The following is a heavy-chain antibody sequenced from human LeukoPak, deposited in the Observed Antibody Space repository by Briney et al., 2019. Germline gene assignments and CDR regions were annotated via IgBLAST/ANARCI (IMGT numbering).Heavy chain of an antibody. CDR1: GFTFSSYA. V-gene: IGHV3-23*01. CDR3: AKVHLDEWELPTTYYFDY. Sequence: GGSLRLSCAASGFTFSSYAMSWVRQAPGKGLERVSAISGSGGSTYYADSVKGRFTIFRDNSKNTLYLQMNSLRAEDTAVYYCAKVHLDEWELPTTYYFDYWGQGTLVTVSS. J-gene: IGHJ4*02. D-gene: IGHD1-26*01. CDR2: ISGSGGST.